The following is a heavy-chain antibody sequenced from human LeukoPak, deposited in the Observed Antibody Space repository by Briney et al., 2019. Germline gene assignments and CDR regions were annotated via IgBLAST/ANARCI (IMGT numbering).Heavy chain of an antibody. V-gene: IGHV4-38-2*02. Sequence: PSETLSLTCTVSGYSISSGYYWGWIRQPPGKRLDSIGSIYHSGSTYYNPSLKSRFTISMDTAKNQFSLQLNSVTAADTAVYYFARIPTGKDYFEYWGQGTLVTVYS. J-gene: IGHJ4*02. CDR2: IYHSGST. CDR3: ARIPTGKDYFEY. CDR1: GYSISSGYY. D-gene: IGHD1-1*01.